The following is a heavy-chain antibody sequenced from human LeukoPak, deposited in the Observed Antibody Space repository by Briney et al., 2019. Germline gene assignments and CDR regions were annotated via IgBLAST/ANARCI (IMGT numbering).Heavy chain of an antibody. J-gene: IGHJ5*02. CDR2: INHRGGT. CDR3: TRGPWFDP. V-gene: IGHV4-34*01. Sequence: TSETLSLTCAVYGGSFSGYYWSWIRQPPGKGLEWIGEINHRGGTNYNPSLKSRVTISVDKSKNQFSLKLSSVTAADTAVYYCTRGPWFDPWGQGTLVTVSS. CDR1: GGSFSGYY.